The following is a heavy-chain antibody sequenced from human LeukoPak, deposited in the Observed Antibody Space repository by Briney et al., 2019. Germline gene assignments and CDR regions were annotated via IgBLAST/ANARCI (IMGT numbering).Heavy chain of an antibody. Sequence: PGGSLRLSCAASGFTVSSNYMSWVRQAPGKGLEWVSVIYSGGSTYYADSVKGRFTISRDNSKNTLYLQMNSLRAEDTAVYYCARDLYYYDSSGGIWGQGTMVTVSS. D-gene: IGHD3-22*01. V-gene: IGHV3-66*01. CDR3: ARDLYYYDSSGGI. J-gene: IGHJ3*02. CDR2: IYSGGST. CDR1: GFTVSSNY.